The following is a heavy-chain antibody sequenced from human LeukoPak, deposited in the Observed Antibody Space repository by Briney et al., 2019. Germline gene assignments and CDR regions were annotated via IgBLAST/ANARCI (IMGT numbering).Heavy chain of an antibody. D-gene: IGHD3-22*01. Sequence: SETLSLTCTVSGGSISSYYWSWIRQPAGKGLEWIGYIYYSGSTYYNPSLKSRVTISVDTSKNQFSLKLSSVTAADTAVYYCARGGARYYYDSSGLTFDYWGQGTLVTVSS. CDR2: IYYSGST. J-gene: IGHJ4*02. CDR1: GGSISSYY. CDR3: ARGGARYYYDSSGLTFDY. V-gene: IGHV4-59*06.